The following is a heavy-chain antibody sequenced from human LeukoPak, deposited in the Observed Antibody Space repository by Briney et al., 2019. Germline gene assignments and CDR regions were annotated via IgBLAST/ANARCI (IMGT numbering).Heavy chain of an antibody. CDR1: GFTFSSYA. V-gene: IGHV3-64*01. J-gene: IGHJ4*02. CDR2: ISSNGGST. Sequence: GGSLRLSCAASGFTFSSYAMHWVRQAPGKGLEYVSAISSNGGSTYYANSVKGRFTISRDNSKNTLYLQMGSLRAEDMAVYYCARDRCSGGSCHYYFDYWGQGTLVTVSS. D-gene: IGHD2-15*01. CDR3: ARDRCSGGSCHYYFDY.